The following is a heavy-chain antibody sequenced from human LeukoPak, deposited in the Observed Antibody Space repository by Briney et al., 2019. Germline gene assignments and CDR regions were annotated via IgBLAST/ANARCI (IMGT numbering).Heavy chain of an antibody. V-gene: IGHV3-21*01. Sequence: PGGSLTLLCAASGFTVSRNYVMCLREARGKAREWVTSISSSSNYIYYADSVKGRFTISRDNAKNSLYLQMNSLRAEDTAVYYCARDYFMTTVHYYGIDVWGQGSTVTVSS. CDR2: ISSSSNYI. CDR1: GFTVSRNY. J-gene: IGHJ6*02. CDR3: ARDYFMTTVHYYGIDV. D-gene: IGHD4-11*01.